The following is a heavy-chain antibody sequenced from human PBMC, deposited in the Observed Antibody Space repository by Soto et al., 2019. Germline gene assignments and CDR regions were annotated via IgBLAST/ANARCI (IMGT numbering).Heavy chain of an antibody. CDR2: INTSGGST. Sequence: QVQLVQSGAEVKKPGTSVKVSCKASGYTFTTYYMHWDRQAPGQGLEWMGIINTSGGSTSYAQNLQVRVTTTRDTSTRPDSMELRSLKYEDTAVYDSARGTCCGYSSPVDYWGQGTLVTVAS. CDR1: GYTFTTYY. CDR3: ARGTCCGYSSPVDY. J-gene: IGHJ4*02. V-gene: IGHV1-46*03. D-gene: IGHD5-18*01.